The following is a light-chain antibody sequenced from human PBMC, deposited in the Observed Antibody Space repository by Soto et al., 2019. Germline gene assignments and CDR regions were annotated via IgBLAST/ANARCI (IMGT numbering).Light chain of an antibody. CDR1: SSDVGRYNY. CDR3: SSYAGSKNV. J-gene: IGLJ1*01. Sequence: QSALTQPPSASGSPGQSVTISCTGTSSDVGRYNYVSWYQQHPGKAPKLMIYEVSKRPSGVPDRFSGSKSGNTASLTVSGLQAEDEADYYGSSYAGSKNVFGTGTKLTVL. V-gene: IGLV2-8*01. CDR2: EVS.